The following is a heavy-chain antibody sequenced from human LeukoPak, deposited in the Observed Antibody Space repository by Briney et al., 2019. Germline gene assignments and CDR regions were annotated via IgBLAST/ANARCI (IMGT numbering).Heavy chain of an antibody. V-gene: IGHV4-59*12. J-gene: IGHJ4*02. D-gene: IGHD3-22*01. CDR3: ARVGDSSGYYYPRIFDY. Sequence: SSETLSLTCSVSGDSISYYYWNWIRQPPGKGLEWIGYIYYSGSTNYNPSLKSRLTMSLDTSKNQFSLKLSSVTAADTAVYYCARVGDSSGYYYPRIFDYWGQGTLVTASS. CDR1: GDSISYYY. CDR2: IYYSGST.